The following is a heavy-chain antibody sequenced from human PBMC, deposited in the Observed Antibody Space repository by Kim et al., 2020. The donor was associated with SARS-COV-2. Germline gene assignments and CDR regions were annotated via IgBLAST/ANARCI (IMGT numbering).Heavy chain of an antibody. CDR1: GFTFSSYS. V-gene: IGHV3-21*01. J-gene: IGHJ4*02. CDR2: ISSSSSYI. D-gene: IGHD3-9*01. CDR3: ARDKGYFDWFLPSDY. Sequence: GGSLRLSCAASGFTFSSYSMNWVRQAPGKGLEWVSSISSSSSYIYYADSVKGRFTISRDNAKNSLYLQMNSLRAEDTAVYYCARDKGYFDWFLPSDYWGQGTLVTVSS.